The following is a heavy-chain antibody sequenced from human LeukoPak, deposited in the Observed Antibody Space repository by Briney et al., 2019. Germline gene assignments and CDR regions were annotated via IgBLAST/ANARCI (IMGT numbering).Heavy chain of an antibody. CDR2: INDNGAGT. V-gene: IGHV3-23*01. CDR1: GFTFSSYA. D-gene: IGHD6-19*01. CDR3: ARKGGSGWAYYFDY. J-gene: IGHJ4*02. Sequence: GGSLRLSCAASGFTFSSYAMSWVRQAPGKGLKWVSTINDNGAGTYYPGSVKGRFTISRENAKNSLYLQMNSLRAGDTAVYYCARKGGSGWAYYFDYWGQGTLVTVSS.